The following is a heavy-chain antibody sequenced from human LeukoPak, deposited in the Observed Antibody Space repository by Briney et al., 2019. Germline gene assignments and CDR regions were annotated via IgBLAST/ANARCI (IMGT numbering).Heavy chain of an antibody. J-gene: IGHJ4*02. D-gene: IGHD6-13*01. CDR3: ARRGGYSSSWYYFDY. CDR1: GFTFDDYG. CDR2: INWNGGST. V-gene: IGHV3-20*04. Sequence: PGGSLRLSCAASGFTFDDYGMSWVRQAPGKGLEWVSGINWNGGSTGYADSVKGRFTISRDNAKNSLYLQMNSLRAEDTAVYYCARRGGYSSSWYYFDYWGQGTLVTVSS.